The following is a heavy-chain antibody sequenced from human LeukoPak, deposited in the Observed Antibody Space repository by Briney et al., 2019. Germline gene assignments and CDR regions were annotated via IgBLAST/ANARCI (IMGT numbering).Heavy chain of an antibody. D-gene: IGHD4-17*01. J-gene: IGHJ1*01. CDR3: AKDRNGDHPYFQH. Sequence: GGSLRLSCAASGFTFSSYGMHWVRQAPGKGLEWVAVIWYDGSNQYYADSVKGRFTISRDNSKNTLYLQINSLRVEDTAVYYCAKDRNGDHPYFQHWGQGTLVTVSS. V-gene: IGHV3-33*06. CDR2: IWYDGSNQ. CDR1: GFTFSSYG.